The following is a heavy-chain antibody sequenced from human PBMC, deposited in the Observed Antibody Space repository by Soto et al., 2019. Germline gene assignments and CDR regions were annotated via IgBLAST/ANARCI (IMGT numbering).Heavy chain of an antibody. CDR2: ISAYNGNT. D-gene: IGHD2-15*01. Sequence: QVQLVQSGAEVKKPGASVKVSCKASGYTFTSYGISWVRQAPAQGLEWMGWISAYNGNTNYAQKLQGRVNMTTDTSTSTAYIELRSLRSEDTAVYYCAIWYALGYCSGGSCYSASIRGQRTLVTLCS. J-gene: IGHJ4*02. CDR1: GYTFTSYG. CDR3: AIWYALGYCSGGSCYSASI. V-gene: IGHV1-18*01.